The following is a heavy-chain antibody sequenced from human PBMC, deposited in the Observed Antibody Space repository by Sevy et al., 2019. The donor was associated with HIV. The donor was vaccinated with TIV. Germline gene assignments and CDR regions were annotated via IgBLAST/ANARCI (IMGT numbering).Heavy chain of an antibody. CDR1: GFTFSGSA. CDR2: IRSKANSYAT. CDR3: TTYPEGHYDYVWGSYRFSDY. J-gene: IGHJ4*02. Sequence: GGSLRLSCAASGFTFSGSAMHWVRQASGKGLEWVGRIRSKANSYATAYAASVKGRFTISRDDSKNTAYLQMNSLKTEDTAVYYCTTYPEGHYDYVWGSYRFSDYWGQGTQVTVSS. D-gene: IGHD3-16*02. V-gene: IGHV3-73*01.